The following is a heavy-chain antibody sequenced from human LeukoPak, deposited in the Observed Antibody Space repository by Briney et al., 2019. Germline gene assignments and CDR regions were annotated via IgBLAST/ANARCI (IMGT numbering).Heavy chain of an antibody. J-gene: IGHJ4*02. CDR1: GFPFSSYG. CDR2: ITTNGNSI. D-gene: IGHD6-19*01. V-gene: IGHV3-48*03. CDR3: ARDRAVANIGQLSPFHY. Sequence: GGSLRLSCAASGFPFSSYGMHWVRQAPGKGLEWLSFITTNGNSIYYADSVRGRFTISRDDAKNSLYLQINSLRAEDTAVYYCARDRAVANIGQLSPFHYCGQGTLVTVSS.